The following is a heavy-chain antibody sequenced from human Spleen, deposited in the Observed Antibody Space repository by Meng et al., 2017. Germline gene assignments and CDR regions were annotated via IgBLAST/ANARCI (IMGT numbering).Heavy chain of an antibody. V-gene: IGHV3-11*04. CDR2: ITSSGSAI. CDR3: ARDLQAYCYDSNGYPAGSY. Sequence: GESLKISCAASGFTVSSNYMSWVRQAPGKGLEWVSYITSSGSAIYYADSVKGRFTISRDNAKNSLYLQMNSLRAEDTAVYYCARDLQAYCYDSNGYPAGSYWGQGTLVTVSS. CDR1: GFTVSSNY. J-gene: IGHJ4*02. D-gene: IGHD3-22*01.